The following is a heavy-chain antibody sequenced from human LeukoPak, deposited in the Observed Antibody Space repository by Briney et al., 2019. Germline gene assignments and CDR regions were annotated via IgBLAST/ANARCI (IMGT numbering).Heavy chain of an antibody. CDR3: ARDREEYCSGGSCQAFDI. V-gene: IGHV3-48*04. Sequence: GGSLRLSCAASGFTFSSYSMNWVRQAPGKGLEWVSYISSSSSTIYYADSVKGRFTISRDNAKNSLYLQMNSLRAEDTAVYYCARDREEYCSGGSCQAFDIWGQGTMVTVSS. CDR2: ISSSSSTI. D-gene: IGHD2-15*01. CDR1: GFTFSSYS. J-gene: IGHJ3*02.